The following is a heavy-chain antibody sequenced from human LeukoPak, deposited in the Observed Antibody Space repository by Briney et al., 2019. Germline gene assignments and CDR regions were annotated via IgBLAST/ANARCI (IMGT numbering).Heavy chain of an antibody. J-gene: IGHJ4*02. V-gene: IGHV4-39*07. CDR3: AREGVAGVVTGVDY. CDR2: IYYSGST. CDR1: GGSISSSSYY. Sequence: SETLSLTCTVSGGSISSSSYYWGWIRQPPGKGLEWIGSIYYSGSTYYNPSLKSRVTISVDTSKDQFSLKLSSVTAADTAVYYCAREGVAGVVTGVDYWGQGTLVTVSS. D-gene: IGHD3-3*01.